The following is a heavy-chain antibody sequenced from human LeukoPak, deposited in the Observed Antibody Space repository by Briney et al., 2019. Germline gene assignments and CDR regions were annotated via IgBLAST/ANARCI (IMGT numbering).Heavy chain of an antibody. CDR3: ARDQLWFGELLFDY. J-gene: IGHJ4*02. Sequence: GASVKVSCKASGYTFTGYAVNWVRQAPGQGLEWMGWINTNTGNPTYAQGFTGRFVFSLDTSVSTAYLQISSLKAEDTAVYYCARDQLWFGELLFDYWGQGTLVTVSS. D-gene: IGHD3-10*01. CDR1: GYTFTGYA. V-gene: IGHV7-4-1*02. CDR2: INTNTGNP.